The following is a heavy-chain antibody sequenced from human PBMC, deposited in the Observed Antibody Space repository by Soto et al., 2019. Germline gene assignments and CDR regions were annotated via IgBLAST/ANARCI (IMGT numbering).Heavy chain of an antibody. V-gene: IGHV4-39*01. CDR3: RRSSRYSTDV. J-gene: IGHJ6*02. D-gene: IGHD6-19*01. CDR2: IYYSGST. Sequence: SEPLSLTCNFYGGSISSSSYYRGWIRHSRGKGLEWIWSIYYSGSTYYNPSLKSRVTISVDTSKNQFSLNLISVTAADTAVYYCRRSSRYSTDVWGQGITVS. CDR1: GGSISSSSYY.